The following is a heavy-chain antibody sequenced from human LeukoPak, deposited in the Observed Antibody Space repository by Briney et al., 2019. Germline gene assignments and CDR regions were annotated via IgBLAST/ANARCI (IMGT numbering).Heavy chain of an antibody. CDR3: AKDITAYSSSWYNY. CDR1: GFTFDDYA. V-gene: IGHV3-9*01. CDR2: ISWNSGSI. J-gene: IGHJ4*02. Sequence: PGGSLRLSCAASGFTFDDYAMHWVRQAPGKGLEWVSGISWNSGSIGYADSVKGRFTISRDNAKNSLYLQMNSLRAEDTALYYCAKDITAYSSSWYNYWGQGTLVTVSS. D-gene: IGHD6-13*01.